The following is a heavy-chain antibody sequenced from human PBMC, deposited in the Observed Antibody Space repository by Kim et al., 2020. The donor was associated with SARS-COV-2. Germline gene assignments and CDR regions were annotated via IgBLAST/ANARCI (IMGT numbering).Heavy chain of an antibody. CDR3: ARDLRYCGGDCYSGAFDI. D-gene: IGHD2-21*02. CDR1: GGSISSGGYY. V-gene: IGHV4-31*03. Sequence: SETLSLTCTVSGGSISSGGYYWSWIRQHPGKGLEWIGYIYYSGSTYDNPSLKSRVTISVDTSKNQFSLKLSSVTAADTAVYYCARDLRYCGGDCYSGAFDIWGQGTMVTVSS. CDR2: IYYSGST. J-gene: IGHJ3*02.